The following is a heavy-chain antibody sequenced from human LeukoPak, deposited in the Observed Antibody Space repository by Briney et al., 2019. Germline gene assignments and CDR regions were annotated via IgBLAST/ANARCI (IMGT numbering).Heavy chain of an antibody. Sequence: GRSLRLSCAASGFTFSSYAMHWVRQAPGKGLEWVAVISYDGSNKYYADSVKGRFTISRDNSKNTLYLQMNSLRAEDTAVYYCAKDVAKMYYDFWSGTPCFDYWGQGTLVTVSS. CDR3: AKDVAKMYYDFWSGTPCFDY. CDR1: GFTFSSYA. J-gene: IGHJ4*02. D-gene: IGHD3-3*01. CDR2: ISYDGSNK. V-gene: IGHV3-30-3*01.